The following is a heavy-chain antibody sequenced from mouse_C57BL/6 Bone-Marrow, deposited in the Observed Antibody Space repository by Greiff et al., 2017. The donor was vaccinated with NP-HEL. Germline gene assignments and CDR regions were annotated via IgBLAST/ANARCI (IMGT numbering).Heavy chain of an antibody. CDR2: INYDGSST. D-gene: IGHD2-3*01. Sequence: EVQRVESEGGLVQPGSSMKLSCTASGFTFSDYYMAWVRQVPEKGLEWVAHINYDGSSTYYLDSLKSGFIISRDNAKNILYLQMRSLKSEDTATYYCARDPDGYYWYFEVWGTGTTVTVSS. J-gene: IGHJ1*03. CDR1: GFTFSDYY. V-gene: IGHV5-16*01. CDR3: ARDPDGYYWYFEV.